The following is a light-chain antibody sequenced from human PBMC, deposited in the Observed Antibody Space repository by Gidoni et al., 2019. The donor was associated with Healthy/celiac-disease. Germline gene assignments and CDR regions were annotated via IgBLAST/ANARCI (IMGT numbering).Light chain of an antibody. CDR3: QQYNSYSRT. CDR1: QSISSW. J-gene: IGKJ1*01. V-gene: IGKV1-5*03. CDR2: KAS. Sequence: DIQMTQSPSTLSASVGDRVTITYRASQSISSWLAWYQHKPGKAPKLLIYKASSLESGVPSRFSGSGSGTEFTLTISSLQPDDFATYYCQQYNSYSRTFSQGTKVEIK.